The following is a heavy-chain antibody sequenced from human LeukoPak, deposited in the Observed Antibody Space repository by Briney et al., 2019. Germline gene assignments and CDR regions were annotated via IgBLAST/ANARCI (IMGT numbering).Heavy chain of an antibody. J-gene: IGHJ6*02. D-gene: IGHD5-12*01. CDR3: ARGEATISYYYGMDV. CDR1: GFTFSSYS. V-gene: IGHV3-48*04. Sequence: GGFLRLSCAASGFTFSSYSMNWVRQAPGKGLEWVSYISSSSSTIYYADSVKGRFTNSRDNAKNSLYLQMNSLRAEDTAVYYCARGEATISYYYGMDVWGQGTTVTVSS. CDR2: ISSSSSTI.